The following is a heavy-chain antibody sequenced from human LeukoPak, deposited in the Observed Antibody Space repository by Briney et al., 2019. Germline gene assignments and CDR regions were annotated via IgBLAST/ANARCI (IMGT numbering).Heavy chain of an antibody. J-gene: IGHJ4*02. D-gene: IGHD3-22*01. V-gene: IGHV1-3*01. CDR2: INGGSGNT. CDR1: GYTFIDYT. Sequence: ASVKVSCKASGYTFIDYTMHWLRQAPGQRLDWMGWINGGSGNTKYSPEFQGRVTITRDTSASTGYMELGSLRSEDTAVYYCANPRYDSSGYYYVDWGQGTLVTVSS. CDR3: ANPRYDSSGYYYVD.